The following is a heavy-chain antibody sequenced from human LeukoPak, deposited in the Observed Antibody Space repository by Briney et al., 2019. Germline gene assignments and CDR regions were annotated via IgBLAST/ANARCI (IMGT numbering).Heavy chain of an antibody. V-gene: IGHV4-4*07. D-gene: IGHD3-10*01. CDR1: GGSVNSYY. Sequence: SETLSLTCTVSGGSVNSYYLSWIRQPAGKTLEWIGRIYDGGSTNYNPSLKSRVTMSVDTSKNQISLKLKSVTAADTAVYYCASLRTGDFDYWGQGALVTVSS. CDR2: IYDGGST. J-gene: IGHJ4*02. CDR3: ASLRTGDFDY.